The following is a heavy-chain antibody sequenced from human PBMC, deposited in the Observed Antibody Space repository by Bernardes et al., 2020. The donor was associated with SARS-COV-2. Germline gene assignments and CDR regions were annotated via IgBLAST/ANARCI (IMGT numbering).Heavy chain of an antibody. CDR1: GFTFSSYS. V-gene: IGHV3-21*01. J-gene: IGHJ4*02. D-gene: IGHD6-13*01. Sequence: GGSLRLSCAASGFTFSSYSMNWVRQAPGKGLEWVSSISSSSSYIYYADSVKGRFTISRDNAKNSLYLQMNSLRAEDTAVYYCASSVARGGIAAAGKRLKSFDYWGQGTLVTVSS. CDR3: ASSVARGGIAAAGKRLKSFDY. CDR2: ISSSSSYI.